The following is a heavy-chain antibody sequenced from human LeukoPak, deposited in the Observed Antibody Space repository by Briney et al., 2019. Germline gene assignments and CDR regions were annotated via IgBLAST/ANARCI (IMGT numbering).Heavy chain of an antibody. CDR1: GGSISSYY. CDR2: INHSGST. CDR3: ARVVTLDYIWGSYRYFDY. V-gene: IGHV4-34*01. D-gene: IGHD3-16*02. Sequence: PSETLSLTCTVSGGSISSYYWSWIRQPPGKGLEWIGEINHSGSTNYNPSLKRRVTISVDKSKNQFSLKLSSVTAADTAVYYCARVVTLDYIWGSYRYFDYWGQGTLVTVSS. J-gene: IGHJ4*02.